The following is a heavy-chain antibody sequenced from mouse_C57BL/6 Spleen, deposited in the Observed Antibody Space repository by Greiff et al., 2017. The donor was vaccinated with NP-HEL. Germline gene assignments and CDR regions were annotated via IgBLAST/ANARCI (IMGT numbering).Heavy chain of an antibody. CDR2: IYPGDGDT. D-gene: IGHD3-2*02. CDR3: ARCGTAQALYAMDY. J-gene: IGHJ4*01. CDR1: GYAFSSSW. Sequence: QVQLQQSGPELVKPGASVKISCKASGYAFSSSWMNWVKQRPGKGLEWIGRIYPGDGDTNYNGKFKGKATLTADKSSSTAYMQLSSLTSEDSAVYFCARCGTAQALYAMDYWGQGTSVTVSS. V-gene: IGHV1-82*01.